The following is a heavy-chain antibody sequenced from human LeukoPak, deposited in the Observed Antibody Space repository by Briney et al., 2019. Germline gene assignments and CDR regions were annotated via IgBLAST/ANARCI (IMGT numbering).Heavy chain of an antibody. Sequence: PGGSLRLSCAASGFTFSIYAMSWVRQAPGKGLEWVSSISSGRSYIYYADSVKGRFTISRDNAKNSLYLQMNSLRAEDTAVYYCARDMTTATTCYLQHWGQGTLVTVSS. CDR2: ISSGRSYI. V-gene: IGHV3-21*01. CDR1: GFTFSIYA. D-gene: IGHD4-17*01. J-gene: IGHJ1*01. CDR3: ARDMTTATTCYLQH.